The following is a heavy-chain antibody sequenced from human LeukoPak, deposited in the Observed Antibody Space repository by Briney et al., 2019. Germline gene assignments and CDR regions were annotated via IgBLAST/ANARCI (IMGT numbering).Heavy chain of an antibody. CDR1: GGSVNSYY. J-gene: IGHJ5*02. CDR3: ARDSGTSGEVKFDP. V-gene: IGHV4-4*07. CDR2: IYDGGST. D-gene: IGHD3-10*01. Sequence: TSETLSLTCTVSGGSVNSYYLSWIRQPAGKTLEWIGRIYDGGSTNYNPSLKSRVTMSVDTSKNQISLKLKSVTAADTAVYYCARDSGTSGEVKFDPWGQGALVTVSS.